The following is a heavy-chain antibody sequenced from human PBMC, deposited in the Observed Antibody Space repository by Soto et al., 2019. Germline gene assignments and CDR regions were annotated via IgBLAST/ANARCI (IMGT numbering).Heavy chain of an antibody. CDR1: GYSFTSCW. CDR3: ARHGGVIGTTHPWFDP. V-gene: IGHV5-10-1*01. J-gene: IGHJ5*02. Sequence: GESLKISCKGSGYSFTSCWISWVRQMPGKGLEWMGRIDPSDSYTNYSPSFQGHVTISADKSISTAYLQWSSLKASDTAMYYCARHGGVIGTTHPWFDPWGQGTLVTVSS. CDR2: IDPSDSYT. D-gene: IGHD1-7*01.